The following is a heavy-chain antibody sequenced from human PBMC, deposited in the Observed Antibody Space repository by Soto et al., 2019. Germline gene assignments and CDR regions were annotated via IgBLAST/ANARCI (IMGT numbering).Heavy chain of an antibody. D-gene: IGHD2-21*02. Sequence: SVKVSCKASGGTFSSYTISWVRQAPGQGLEWMGRIIPILGIANYAQKFQGRVTITADKSTSTAYMELSSLRSEDTAVYYCARGSPVPGYFGGDCYSPRDASDFRGPATMVTVSS. CDR3: ARGSPVPGYFGGDCYSPRDASDF. J-gene: IGHJ3*01. CDR2: IIPILGIA. CDR1: GGTFSSYT. V-gene: IGHV1-69*02.